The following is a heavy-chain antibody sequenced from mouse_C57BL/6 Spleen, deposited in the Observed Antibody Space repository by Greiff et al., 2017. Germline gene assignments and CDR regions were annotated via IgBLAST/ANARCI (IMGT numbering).Heavy chain of an antibody. CDR2: IHPNSGST. Sequence: VQLQQPGAELVKPGASVKLSCKASGYTFTSYWMHWVKQRPGQGLEWIGMIHPNSGSTNYNEKFKSNATLAVDKSSSTAYMQLSSLTSEDSAVYYCARSDMGDYWGQGTSVTVSS. CDR1: GYTFTSYW. J-gene: IGHJ4*01. D-gene: IGHD1-1*02. V-gene: IGHV1-64*01. CDR3: ARSDMGDY.